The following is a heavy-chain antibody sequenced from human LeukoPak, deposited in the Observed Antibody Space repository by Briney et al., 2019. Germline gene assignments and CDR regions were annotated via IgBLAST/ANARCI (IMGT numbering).Heavy chain of an antibody. CDR3: ATVDCSGGSCYPFDY. J-gene: IGHJ4*02. D-gene: IGHD2-15*01. V-gene: IGHV1-24*01. Sequence: SVKVSCKVSGYTLTELSMHWVRQAPGKGLEWMGGFDPEDGETIYAQKFQGRVTMTEDTSTDTAYMELSSLRSEDTAVYYCATVDCSGGSCYPFDYWGQGTLVTVSS. CDR2: FDPEDGET. CDR1: GYTLTELS.